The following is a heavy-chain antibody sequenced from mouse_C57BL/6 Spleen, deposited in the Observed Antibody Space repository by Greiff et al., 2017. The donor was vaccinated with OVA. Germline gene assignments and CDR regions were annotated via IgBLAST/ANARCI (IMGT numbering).Heavy chain of an antibody. D-gene: IGHD4-1*01. V-gene: IGHV3-1*01. CDR1: GYSITSGYD. CDR3: ARGGLGGFAY. Sequence: EVQLVESGPGMLKPSQSLSLTCTVTGYSITSGYDWHWIRHFPGNKLEWMGYISYSGSTNYNPSLKSRISITHDTSKNHFFLKLNSVTTEDTATYYCARGGLGGFAYWGQGTLVTVSA. CDR2: ISYSGST. J-gene: IGHJ3*01.